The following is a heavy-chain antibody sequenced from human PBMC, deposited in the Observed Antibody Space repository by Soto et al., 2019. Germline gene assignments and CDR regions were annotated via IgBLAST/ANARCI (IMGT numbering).Heavy chain of an antibody. CDR3: AREIFGVIISGGRDAFDI. Sequence: VKGSCKASGGTFSTYAISWVRQAPGQGLEWMGGIIPIFGTAKYAQKFQGRVTITADESTSTAYMELSSLRSEDTAVYYCAREIFGVIISGGRDAFDIWGNGTRVTV. D-gene: IGHD3-3*01. CDR1: GGTFSTYA. CDR2: IIPIFGTA. J-gene: IGHJ3*02. V-gene: IGHV1-69*13.